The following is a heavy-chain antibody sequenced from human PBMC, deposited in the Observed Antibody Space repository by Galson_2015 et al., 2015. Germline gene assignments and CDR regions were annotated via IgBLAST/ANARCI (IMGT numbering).Heavy chain of an antibody. CDR1: GFTFDDYT. V-gene: IGHV3-43*01. CDR2: ISWDGGST. CDR3: AKDISRGDYDFARWYFDL. Sequence: SLRLSCAASGFTFDDYTMHWVRHAPGKGLEWVSLISWDGGSTYYADSVKGRFTISRDNSKNSLYLQMNSLRTEDTALYYCAKDISRGDYDFARWYFDLWGRGTLVTVSS. D-gene: IGHD4-17*01. J-gene: IGHJ2*01.